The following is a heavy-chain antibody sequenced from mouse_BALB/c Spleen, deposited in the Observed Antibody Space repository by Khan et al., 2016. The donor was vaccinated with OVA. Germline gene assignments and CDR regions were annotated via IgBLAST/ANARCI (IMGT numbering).Heavy chain of an antibody. CDR3: AREGTYFWYFDV. D-gene: IGHD2-10*01. J-gene: IGHJ1*01. CDR1: GFNIKDTY. CDR2: IDPANGNT. Sequence: VQLKESGAELVKPGASVKLSCTASGFNIKDTYMHWVKQRPEQGLEWIGRIDPANGNTKYDPKFQGKATITADTSSNTAYLQLSSLPSEDTAVYYCAREGTYFWYFDVWGAGTTVTVSS. V-gene: IGHV14-3*02.